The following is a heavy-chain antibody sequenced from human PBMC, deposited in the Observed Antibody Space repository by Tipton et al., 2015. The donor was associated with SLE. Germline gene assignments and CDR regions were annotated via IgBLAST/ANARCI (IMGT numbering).Heavy chain of an antibody. CDR2: ISPDGTDS. D-gene: IGHD3-22*01. CDR3: AREDDSGGYYYGRMDC. Sequence: SLRLSCAASGFTFSTYEMTWVRQAPGRGLEWVSSISPDGTDSYYADSVKGRFTISRDNARNSLYLQMNSLRAEDTAVYHCAREDDSGGYYYGRMDCWGQGNLVTVSS. V-gene: IGHV3-48*03. CDR1: GFTFSTYE. J-gene: IGHJ4*02.